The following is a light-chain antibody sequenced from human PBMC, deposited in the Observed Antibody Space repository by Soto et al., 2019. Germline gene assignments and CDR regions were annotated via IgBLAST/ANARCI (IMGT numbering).Light chain of an antibody. CDR3: QHHART. V-gene: IGKV3-20*01. CDR1: QSVSSSY. Sequence: EIVFAEYPCSLPLSLRERASLFCRASQSVSSSYFAWYQQKPGQAPRLLIYGASSRATGIPDRFSRSGSATDFTLTITRLEPEDFPVYYCQHHARTFGQGTKVDI. CDR2: GAS. J-gene: IGKJ1*01.